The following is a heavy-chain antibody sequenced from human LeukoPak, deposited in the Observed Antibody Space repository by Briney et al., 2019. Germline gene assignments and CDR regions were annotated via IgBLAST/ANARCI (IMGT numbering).Heavy chain of an antibody. D-gene: IGHD3-3*01. CDR3: ARGFYDFWSGWYYFDY. CDR2: IYTSGST. CDR1: DGSISSGSYY. V-gene: IGHV4-61*02. Sequence: SQTPSLTCTVSDGSISSGSYYWSWIRQPAGKGLEWIGRIYTSGSTNYNPSLKSRVTISVDTSKNQFSLKLSSVTAADTAVYYCARGFYDFWSGWYYFDYWGQGTLVTVSS. J-gene: IGHJ4*02.